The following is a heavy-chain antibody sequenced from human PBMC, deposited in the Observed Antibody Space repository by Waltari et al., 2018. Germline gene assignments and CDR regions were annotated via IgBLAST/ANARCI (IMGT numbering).Heavy chain of an antibody. V-gene: IGHV6-1*01. Sequence: QVQLQQSAPGLVKPSQTLSLTCSLPGDSVSPNRAAWYWIRQSPSRGLEWLGRKYYRSKWYNDYAVSVKSRITINPDTSKNQFSLQLNSVTPEDTAVYYCARDSKNTILYGMDVWGQGTTVTVSS. D-gene: IGHD3-9*01. CDR3: ARDSKNTILYGMDV. CDR1: GDSVSPNRAA. CDR2: KYYRSKWYN. J-gene: IGHJ6*02.